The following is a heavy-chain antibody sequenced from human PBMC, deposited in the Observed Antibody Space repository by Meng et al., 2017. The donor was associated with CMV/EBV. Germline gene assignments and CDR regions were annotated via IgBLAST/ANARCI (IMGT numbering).Heavy chain of an antibody. D-gene: IGHD2/OR15-2a*01. CDR2: IYYSGST. Sequence: GPLQKPGPGLVKPSQTLSLPCTASGGFISSGDYYWSWIRQPPGKGLEWIGYIYYSGSTYYNPSLKSRVTISVDTSKNQFSLKLSSVTAADTAVYYCARTGEYPTFDYWGQGTLVTVSS. CDR1: GGFISSGDYY. CDR3: ARTGEYPTFDY. J-gene: IGHJ4*02. V-gene: IGHV4-30-4*08.